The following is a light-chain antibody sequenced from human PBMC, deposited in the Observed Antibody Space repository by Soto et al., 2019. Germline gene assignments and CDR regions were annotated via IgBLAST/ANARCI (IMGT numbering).Light chain of an antibody. V-gene: IGKV3-20*01. Sequence: EIVLTQSPATLSLSPGERATLSWMASQSVSSYLAWYQQKPGQAPRLLIYDASNRATGIPDRFSGSGSGTDFTLTISRLEPEDFAVYYCQQYGSSGTFGQGTKVDIK. CDR1: QSVSSY. CDR2: DAS. CDR3: QQYGSSGT. J-gene: IGKJ1*01.